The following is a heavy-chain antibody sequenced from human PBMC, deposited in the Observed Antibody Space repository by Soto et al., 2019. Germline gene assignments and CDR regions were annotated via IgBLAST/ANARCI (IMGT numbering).Heavy chain of an antibody. CDR3: ARALGSGYEGTWDHYYSMDV. V-gene: IGHV4-34*09. CDR1: GGSFSGYY. J-gene: IGHJ6*02. CDR2: GDQTGKT. Sequence: SETLCLTCAVYGGSFSGYYWSWIRQPPGKGLEWIGYGDQTGKTYYNPLLKSRVSISVDTSRNQFTLTLNSVTAADTAVYYCARALGSGYEGTWDHYYSMDVWGQGTTVTVSS. D-gene: IGHD6-25*01.